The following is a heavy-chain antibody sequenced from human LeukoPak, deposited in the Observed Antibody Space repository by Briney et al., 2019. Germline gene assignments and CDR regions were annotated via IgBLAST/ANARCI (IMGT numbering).Heavy chain of an antibody. CDR2: MYTSGST. CDR1: GGSISSYY. Sequence: SETLSLTCTVSGGSISSYYWSWIRQPPGQGLEWIGRMYTSGSTDYKPSLKSRVTLSVDTSKNHFSLNLSSVTAADTAVYYCARESGGSRPLDHWGQGTPVTVSS. V-gene: IGHV4-4*07. D-gene: IGHD3-16*01. J-gene: IGHJ4*02. CDR3: ARESGGSRPLDH.